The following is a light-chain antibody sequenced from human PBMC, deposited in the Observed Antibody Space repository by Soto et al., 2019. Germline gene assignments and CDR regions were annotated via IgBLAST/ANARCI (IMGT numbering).Light chain of an antibody. CDR3: SSYTSSSTVGV. Sequence: QSALTQPASVSGSPGQSITISCTGTSSDVGGYNYVSWYQQHPGKAPKLMIYDVSNRPSGVSNRFSGSKSGNTASLTISRLQAEDEADYYCSSYTSSSTVGVFGGGTKVTVL. J-gene: IGLJ2*01. CDR1: SSDVGGYNY. V-gene: IGLV2-14*01. CDR2: DVS.